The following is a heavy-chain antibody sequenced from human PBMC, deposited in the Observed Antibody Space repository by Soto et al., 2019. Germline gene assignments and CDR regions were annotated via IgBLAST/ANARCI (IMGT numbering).Heavy chain of an antibody. Sequence: EVQLVESGGGLVKPGGSLRLSCAASGFTFSSYSMNWVRQAPGKGLEWVSSISSSSSYIYYADSVKGRFTISRDNAKNSLYLQMNSLRAEDTAVYYCAKQYSSSWYLTYGMDAWGQGTTVTVSS. V-gene: IGHV3-21*01. CDR1: GFTFSSYS. CDR3: AKQYSSSWYLTYGMDA. J-gene: IGHJ6*02. CDR2: ISSSSSYI. D-gene: IGHD6-13*01.